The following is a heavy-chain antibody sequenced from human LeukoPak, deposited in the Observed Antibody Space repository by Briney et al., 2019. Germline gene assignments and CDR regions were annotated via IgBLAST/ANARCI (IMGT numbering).Heavy chain of an antibody. CDR1: GGSITTTNW. CDR2: VHLSGAT. D-gene: IGHD1-26*01. J-gene: IGHJ4*02. V-gene: IGHV4-4*02. CDR3: TRESGAFSPFGF. Sequence: PSETLSLTCAVSGGSITTTNWWSWVRQPPGKGLEWIGEVHLSGATNYNPSLESRVSMSIDKSKNHLSLEVTSVTAADTAIYYCTRESGAFSPFGFWGQGTLLTVSS.